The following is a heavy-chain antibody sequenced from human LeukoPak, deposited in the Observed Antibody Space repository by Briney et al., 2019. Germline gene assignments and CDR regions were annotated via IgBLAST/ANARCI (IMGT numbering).Heavy chain of an antibody. Sequence: SQTLSLTCTVSGGSINSGGYYWSWIRQPPGKGLEWIGYIYHSGSTYYNPSLKSRVTISVDTSKNQFSLKLSSVTAADTAEYYCARVQDMVRGGGKWFDLGGGGTLVSVSS. V-gene: IGHV4-31*03. D-gene: IGHD3-10*01. CDR3: ARVQDMVRGGGKWFDL. CDR1: GGSINSGGYY. CDR2: IYHSGST. J-gene: IGHJ5*02.